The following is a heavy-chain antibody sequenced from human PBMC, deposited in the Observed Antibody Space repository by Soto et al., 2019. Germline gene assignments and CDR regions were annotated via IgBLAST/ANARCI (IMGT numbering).Heavy chain of an antibody. CDR2: IIPFIGTA. CDR1: GGTFSSYA. Sequence: QVQLVQSGAEVKKPGSSVTVSCKASGGTFSSYAISWVRKAPGQGLEWMGRIIPFIGTANYAQKFQCRVTITADESTSTAYMELTSLRSEATAVYYCARVVMTTVPASYYYGMDVWGQGTTVTVSS. V-gene: IGHV1-69*18. J-gene: IGHJ6*02. CDR3: ARVVMTTVPASYYYGMDV. D-gene: IGHD4-4*01.